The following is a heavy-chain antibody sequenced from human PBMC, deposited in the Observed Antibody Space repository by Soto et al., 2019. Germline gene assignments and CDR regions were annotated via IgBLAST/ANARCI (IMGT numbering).Heavy chain of an antibody. V-gene: IGHV4-39*01. CDR2: IYYSGST. CDR3: ASTNYYDSSGAYDY. Sequence: QLQLQESGPGLVKPSETLSLTCTVSGGSISSSSYYWGWIRQPPGKGLEWIGSIYYSGSTYYNPSLKSRVTISVDTSKNQFSLKLSSVTAADTAVYYCASTNYYDSSGAYDYWGQGTLVTVSS. J-gene: IGHJ4*02. D-gene: IGHD3-22*01. CDR1: GGSISSSSYY.